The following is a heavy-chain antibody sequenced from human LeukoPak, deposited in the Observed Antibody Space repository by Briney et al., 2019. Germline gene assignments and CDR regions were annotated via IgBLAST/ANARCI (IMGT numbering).Heavy chain of an antibody. CDR2: LNLNSDNT. D-gene: IGHD5-12*01. CDR3: ARGRGYSGYDALGY. J-gene: IGHJ4*02. V-gene: IGHV1-8*03. Sequence: ASVKLSCKASGYTFTSYDNNWVRQATGQGLEWMGWLNLNSDNTGYAQKCQGRVTLTRNTSISTAYMELSSLRSEDTAVYCCARGRGYSGYDALGYWGQGTLVTVSS. CDR1: GYTFTSYD.